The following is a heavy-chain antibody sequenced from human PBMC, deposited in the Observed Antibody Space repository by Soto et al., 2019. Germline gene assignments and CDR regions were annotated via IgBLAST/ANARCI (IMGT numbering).Heavy chain of an antibody. V-gene: IGHV3-23*01. D-gene: IGHD6-13*01. J-gene: IGHJ4*02. CDR3: AKHLSYSSSWYLLDY. CDR2: ISGSDGNI. CDR1: GFIFRNYA. Sequence: GGSLRLSCAGSGFIFRNYAMSWVRQAPGKGLEWVSTISGSDGNIYYADSVKGRFTISRDNSKNTLYLQMNSLRVEDTAMYYCAKHLSYSSSWYLLDYWGQGTRVTVSS.